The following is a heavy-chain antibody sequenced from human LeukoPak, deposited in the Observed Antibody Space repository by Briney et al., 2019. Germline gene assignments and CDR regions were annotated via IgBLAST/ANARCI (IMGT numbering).Heavy chain of an antibody. Sequence: GASVKVSCKAYGYTFTDYYMHWVRQAPGQGLEWMGWINPNSGGTNYAQKFQGRVTMTRDTSISTAYMELSRLRSDDTAVYCCAREGPIVGATHLVDYWGQGTLVTVSS. V-gene: IGHV1-2*02. CDR3: AREGPIVGATHLVDY. D-gene: IGHD1-26*01. J-gene: IGHJ4*02. CDR1: GYTFTDYY. CDR2: INPNSGGT.